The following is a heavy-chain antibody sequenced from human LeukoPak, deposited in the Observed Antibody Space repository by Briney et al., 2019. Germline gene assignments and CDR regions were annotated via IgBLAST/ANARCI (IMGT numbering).Heavy chain of an antibody. V-gene: IGHV1-69*01. J-gene: IGHJ6*02. D-gene: IGHD7-27*01. CDR2: IIPILGTT. CDR1: GGTFRSYA. CDR3: ARERTELGTSYYYYGMDA. Sequence: SVKGSCKASGGTFRSYAMNWVRQAPGQGLEWFGEIIPILGTTKYAQKFQGRVTITADESTRTAYMELRSLRSEDTAVYYCARERTELGTSYYYYGMDAWGQGTTVTVCS.